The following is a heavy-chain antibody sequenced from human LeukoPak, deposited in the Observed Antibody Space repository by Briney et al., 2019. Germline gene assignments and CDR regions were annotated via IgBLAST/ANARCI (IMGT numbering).Heavy chain of an antibody. V-gene: IGHV3-64*01. CDR1: GFTFSSYA. J-gene: IGHJ4*02. CDR2: ISYNGGST. Sequence: GGSLRLSCAASGFTFSSYAMNWVRQAPGKGLEYVSSISYNGGSTYYAHSVKGRFTISRDNSKNTLYLQMGSLRAEDMAVYYCARLAGGSYSDYWGQGTLVTVSS. CDR3: ARLAGGSYSDY. D-gene: IGHD1-26*01.